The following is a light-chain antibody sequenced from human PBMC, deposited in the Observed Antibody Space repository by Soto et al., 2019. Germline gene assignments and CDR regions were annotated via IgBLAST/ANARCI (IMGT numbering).Light chain of an antibody. Sequence: EIVLTQSPGTLSLSPGERATLSCRASQSVTSSYLAWYQQKPGQAPRLLISGATSRATVIPDRFSGSGSGTDFTLTISRLEPEDFAVYYCQHYGSSPPYTFGQGTKLEMK. J-gene: IGKJ2*01. V-gene: IGKV3-20*01. CDR2: GAT. CDR1: QSVTSSY. CDR3: QHYGSSPPYT.